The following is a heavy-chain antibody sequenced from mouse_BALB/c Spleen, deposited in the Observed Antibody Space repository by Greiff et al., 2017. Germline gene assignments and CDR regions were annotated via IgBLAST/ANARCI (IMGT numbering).Heavy chain of an antibody. D-gene: IGHD1-1*01. V-gene: IGHV1-69*02. CDR2: IYPSDSYT. J-gene: IGHJ2*01. CDR1: GYTFTSYW. CDR3: ARDGATTVVADY. Sequence: QVQLQQPGAELVRPGASVKLSCKASGYTFTSYWINWVKQRPGQGLEWIGNIYPSDSYTNYNQKFKDKATLTVDKSSSTAYMQLSSPTSEDSAVYYCARDGATTVVADYWGQGTTLTVSS.